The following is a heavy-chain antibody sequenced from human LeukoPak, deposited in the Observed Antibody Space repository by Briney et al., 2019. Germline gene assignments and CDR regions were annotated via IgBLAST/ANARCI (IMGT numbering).Heavy chain of an antibody. Sequence: SETLSLTCAVYGGSFSGYYWSWIRQPPGKGLEWIGEINHSGSTNYNPSLKSRVTISVDTSKNQFSLKLSSVTAADTAVYYCARGRGYYHYDDMDVWGKGTTVTVSS. CDR2: INHSGST. V-gene: IGHV4-34*01. CDR3: ARGRGYYHYDDMDV. CDR1: GGSFSGYY. D-gene: IGHD3-3*01. J-gene: IGHJ6*03.